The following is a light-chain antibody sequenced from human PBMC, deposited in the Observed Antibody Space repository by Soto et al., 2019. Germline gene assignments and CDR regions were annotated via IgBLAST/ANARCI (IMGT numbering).Light chain of an antibody. CDR1: QSVGSNY. CDR3: HQYASSPLT. J-gene: IGKJ5*01. CDR2: GAS. V-gene: IGKV3-20*01. Sequence: DIVLTKAPGTLSLSPGERATLSCRASQSVGSNYLAWYQQTPGQAPRLLIHGASTRATGIPDRFSGSGSGTDFTLTLSRLESEDSAVYYCHQYASSPLTFGQGTRLEIK.